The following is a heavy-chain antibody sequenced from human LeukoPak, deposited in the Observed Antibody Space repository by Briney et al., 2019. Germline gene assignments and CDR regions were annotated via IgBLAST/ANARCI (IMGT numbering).Heavy chain of an antibody. CDR3: AREVRGILWFGELFESYYVDV. Sequence: PSETLSLTCAVYGGSFSAYYWSWIRQPPGKGLEWIGEINHSGSTNYNPSLKSRVTISVDTSKNQFSLKLSSVTAADTAVYYCAREVRGILWFGELFESYYVDVWGKGTTVTISS. D-gene: IGHD3-10*01. CDR1: GGSFSAYY. J-gene: IGHJ6*03. CDR2: INHSGST. V-gene: IGHV4-34*01.